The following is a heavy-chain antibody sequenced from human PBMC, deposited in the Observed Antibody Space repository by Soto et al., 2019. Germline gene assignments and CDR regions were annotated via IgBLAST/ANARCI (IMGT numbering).Heavy chain of an antibody. V-gene: IGHV3-30*18. CDR1: GFTFSTYA. J-gene: IGHJ4*02. CDR2: ISYDGGNK. CDR3: AKDRGTGFWLQPSGHFDY. Sequence: GGSLRLSCAASGFTFSTYAMHWVRQAPGKGLEWVAVISYDGGNKYYADSVKGRFTISRDNPKNTMYLQMNSLTAEDTAVYYCAKDRGTGFWLQPSGHFDYWGQGALVTVPS. D-gene: IGHD6-25*01.